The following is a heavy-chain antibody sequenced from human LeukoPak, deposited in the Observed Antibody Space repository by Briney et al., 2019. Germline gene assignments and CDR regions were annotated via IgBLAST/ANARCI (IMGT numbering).Heavy chain of an antibody. CDR2: INPNSGGT. Sequence: GASVKVSCKASGYTFTGYYMHWVRQAPGQGLEWMGWINPNSGGTNYAQKFQGRVTMTRDTSISTAYMELGRLRSDDTAVYYCAREITMVRGVRSGPRPYDYWGQGTLVTVSS. CDR3: AREITMVRGVRSGPRPYDY. J-gene: IGHJ4*02. D-gene: IGHD3-10*01. V-gene: IGHV1-2*02. CDR1: GYTFTGYY.